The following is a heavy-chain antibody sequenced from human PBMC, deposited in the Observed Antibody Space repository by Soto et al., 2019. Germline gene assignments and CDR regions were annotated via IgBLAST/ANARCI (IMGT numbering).Heavy chain of an antibody. CDR2: ISAYNGNT. Sequence: GASVKVSCKASGYTFTSYGISWLRQAPGQGLEWMGWISAYNGNTNYAQKLQGRVTMTTDTSTSTAYMELRSLRSDDTAVYYCARVWAAAGTSWFDPWGQGTLVTVSS. D-gene: IGHD6-13*01. CDR3: ARVWAAAGTSWFDP. J-gene: IGHJ5*02. CDR1: GYTFTSYG. V-gene: IGHV1-18*04.